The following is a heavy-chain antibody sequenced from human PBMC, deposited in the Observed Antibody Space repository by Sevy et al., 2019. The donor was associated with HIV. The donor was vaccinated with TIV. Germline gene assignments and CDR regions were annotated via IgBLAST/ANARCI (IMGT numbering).Heavy chain of an antibody. D-gene: IGHD6-13*01. Sequence: ASVKVSCKASGVTFSGYAINWVRQIPGQGLEWMGWIVPSFDLSKYAQKFQGRVTFTADESTDTAYMKLSSLRSDDTAVYYCARPQRPSGYSSSGDAFDVWGQGTMVTVSS. CDR1: GVTFSGYA. V-gene: IGHV1-69*13. CDR2: IVPSFDLS. CDR3: ARPQRPSGYSSSGDAFDV. J-gene: IGHJ3*01.